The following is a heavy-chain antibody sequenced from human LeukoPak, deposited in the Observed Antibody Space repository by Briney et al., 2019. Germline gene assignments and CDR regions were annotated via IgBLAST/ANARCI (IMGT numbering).Heavy chain of an antibody. CDR2: IKSKTDGGTT. Sequence: GGSLRLSCAASGFTFSNAWMSWVRQAPGKGLEWVGRIKSKTDGGTTDYAAPVKGRFTISRDDSKNTLYLQMNSLKTEDTAVYYCTTGYCSGGSCYPDAFDIWGQGTKVTVSS. CDR3: TTGYCSGGSCYPDAFDI. D-gene: IGHD2-15*01. J-gene: IGHJ3*02. CDR1: GFTFSNAW. V-gene: IGHV3-15*01.